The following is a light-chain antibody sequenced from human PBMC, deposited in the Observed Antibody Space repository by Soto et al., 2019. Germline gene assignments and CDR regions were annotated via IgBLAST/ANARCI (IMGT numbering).Light chain of an antibody. CDR2: DVT. V-gene: IGLV2-14*03. J-gene: IGLJ1*01. Sequence: QSALTQPASVSGSPGQSITISCTGSSSDVGGYNSVSWYQHHPGKAPKLMIYDVTNRPLGVSNRFSGSKSGNTASLTISGLLAEDEADYYCNSYTSSSTPNVFGTGTKLTVL. CDR3: NSYTSSSTPNV. CDR1: SSDVGGYNS.